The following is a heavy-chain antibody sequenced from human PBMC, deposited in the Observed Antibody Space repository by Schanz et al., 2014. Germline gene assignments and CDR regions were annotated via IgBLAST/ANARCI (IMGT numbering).Heavy chain of an antibody. CDR1: GLTFSDYY. CDR3: ARLDSSSWYPRY. J-gene: IGHJ4*02. V-gene: IGHV3-11*05. D-gene: IGHD6-13*01. CDR2: ISSSGSYT. Sequence: QVQLVESGGGLVKPGGSLRLPCAASGLTFSDYYMSWIRQAPGKGLEWVSYISSSGSYTNYADSVKGRFTTSRDNGKKSMYLQMNSLRAEDTAVYYCARLDSSSWYPRYWGQGTLVTVSS.